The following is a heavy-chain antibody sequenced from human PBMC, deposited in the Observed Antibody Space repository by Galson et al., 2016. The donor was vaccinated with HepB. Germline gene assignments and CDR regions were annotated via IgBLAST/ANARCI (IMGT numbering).Heavy chain of an antibody. V-gene: IGHV3-15*01. Sequence: SLRLSCAASGFTFSKAWFTWVRQAPGKGLEWVGRIRPQRDRKTPVYAAPVGGGFTISRDDSKNTLYLQMNSLTTEDTALYYCYGHLDYWGRGTLVTVSS. CDR3: YGHLDY. J-gene: IGHJ4*02. CDR1: GFTFSKAW. D-gene: IGHD4-17*01. CDR2: IRPQRDRKTP.